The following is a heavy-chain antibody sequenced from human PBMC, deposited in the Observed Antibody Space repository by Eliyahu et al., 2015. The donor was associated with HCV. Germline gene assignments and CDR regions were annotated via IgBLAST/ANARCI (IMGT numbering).Heavy chain of an antibody. V-gene: IGHV4-31*02. J-gene: IGHJ5*02. CDR1: GDAXSGGXXY. Sequence: QLQLQESGPGLVKPSQTVSLTCIVSGDAXSGGXXYWTWIRQYPGEGLXWIGYTYYTGFTYYNPSLKSRVTISVDTSKNQFSLKLTTVTVADTAVYYCARAYRYGSGTYGLFGPWGQGLQVTVSS. D-gene: IGHD3-10*01. CDR3: ARAYRYGSGTYGLFGP. CDR2: TYYTGFT.